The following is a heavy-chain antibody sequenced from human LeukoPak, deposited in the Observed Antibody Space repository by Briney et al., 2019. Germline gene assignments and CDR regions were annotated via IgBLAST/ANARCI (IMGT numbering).Heavy chain of an antibody. Sequence: GGSLRLSCAAPGFIFDNYAIYWVRQAPGKGLEWVSLISGDGGSTFYADSVRGRFTISRDNTRKSLSLQMSSLRSEDTALYYCARESETSGWYDYWGQGTLVTVSS. CDR1: GFIFDNYA. CDR3: ARESETSGWYDY. CDR2: ISGDGGST. D-gene: IGHD6-19*01. J-gene: IGHJ4*02. V-gene: IGHV3-43*02.